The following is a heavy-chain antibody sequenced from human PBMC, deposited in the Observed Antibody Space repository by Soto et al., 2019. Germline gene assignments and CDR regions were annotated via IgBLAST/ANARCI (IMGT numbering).Heavy chain of an antibody. CDR1: GYTFTSYD. Sequence: QVQLVQSGAEVKKPGASVKVSCKASGYTFTSYDINWVRQAAGQGLEWMGWMNPNSGNTGYAQKFQGRVTMTRNTSISTAYMELSSLRSEDTSVYYCARGLEHSRTFDPWGQGTLVTVSS. CDR3: ARGLEHSRTFDP. V-gene: IGHV1-8*01. D-gene: IGHD6-6*01. CDR2: MNPNSGNT. J-gene: IGHJ5*02.